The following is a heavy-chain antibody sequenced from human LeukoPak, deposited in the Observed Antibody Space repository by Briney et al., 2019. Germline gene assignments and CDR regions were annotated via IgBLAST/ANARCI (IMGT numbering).Heavy chain of an antibody. V-gene: IGHV1-69*13. CDR3: AGDVDIVATKDYYYYGMDV. CDR1: GGTFSSYA. D-gene: IGHD5-12*01. J-gene: IGHJ6*02. Sequence: SVKVSCKASGGTFSSYAISWVRQAPGQGLEWVGGIIPIFGTANYAQKFQGRVTITADESTSTAYMELSSLRSEDTAVYYCAGDVDIVATKDYYYYGMDVWGQGTTVTVSS. CDR2: IIPIFGTA.